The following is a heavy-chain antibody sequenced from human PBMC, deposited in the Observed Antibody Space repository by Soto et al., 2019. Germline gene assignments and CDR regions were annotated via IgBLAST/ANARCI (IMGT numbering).Heavy chain of an antibody. Sequence: GASLKVSCKASGYTFTSYVISWVRQAPGQGLEWMGWISAYNGNTNYAQKLQGRVTMTTDTSTSTAYMELRSLRSDDTAVYYCARDQRCSGGSCYSYWFDPWGQGTLVTVSS. CDR3: ARDQRCSGGSCYSYWFDP. CDR2: ISAYNGNT. D-gene: IGHD2-15*01. CDR1: GYTFTSYV. J-gene: IGHJ5*02. V-gene: IGHV1-18*01.